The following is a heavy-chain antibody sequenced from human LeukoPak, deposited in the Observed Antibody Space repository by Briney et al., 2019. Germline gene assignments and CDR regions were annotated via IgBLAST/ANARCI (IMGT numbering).Heavy chain of an antibody. CDR2: IYYSGST. J-gene: IGHJ4*02. Sequence: SGTLCLSCSVSGGALTNYSWSGIRQPPGRSPESIGYIYYSGSTNTNAPLTSRVTTSVDTSQNHSSLKQSSVTPLQTPVYSSARNGRSGYSHGFDYWGEGNLVTVSS. CDR3: ARNGRSGYSHGFDY. CDR1: GGALTNYS. V-gene: IGHV4-59*01. D-gene: IGHD5-18*01.